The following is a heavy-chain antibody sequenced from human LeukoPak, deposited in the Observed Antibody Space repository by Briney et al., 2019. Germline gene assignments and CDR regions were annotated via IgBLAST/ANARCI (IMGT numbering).Heavy chain of an antibody. CDR1: GYSFTSYW. Sequence: GESLKVSCKGSGYSFTSYWIGWVRQLPGKGLEWMGIIYPGDSDTRYSPSFQGQVTISADKSISTAYLQWSSLKASDTAMYYCARGGSTPLGDPNWFDPWGQGTLVTVSS. CDR3: ARGGSTPLGDPNWFDP. CDR2: IYPGDSDT. V-gene: IGHV5-51*01. D-gene: IGHD2-2*01. J-gene: IGHJ5*02.